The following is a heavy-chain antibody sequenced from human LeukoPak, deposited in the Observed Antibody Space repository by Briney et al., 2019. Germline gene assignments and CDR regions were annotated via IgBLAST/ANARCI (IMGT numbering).Heavy chain of an antibody. CDR3: ARDGGIVGATSAFDY. CDR1: GFTFSSYA. V-gene: IGHV3-33*08. CDR2: IWYDRSNK. Sequence: PGGSLRLSCAASGFTFSSYAMSWVRQAPGKGLEWVAVIWYDRSNKYYADSVKGRFTISRDNSKNTLYLQMNSLRAEDTAVYYCARDGGIVGATSAFDYWGQGTLVTVSS. D-gene: IGHD1-26*01. J-gene: IGHJ4*02.